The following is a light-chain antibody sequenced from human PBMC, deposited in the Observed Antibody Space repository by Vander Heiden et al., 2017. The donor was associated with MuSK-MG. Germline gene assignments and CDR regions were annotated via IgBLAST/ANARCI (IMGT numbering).Light chain of an antibody. CDR1: QYISSS. Sequence: EIVLTQSPATLSLSPGERAPLSCRASQYISSSLAWYQQKPGQAPRLLIYDTSNRATGIPDRFSGSGSGTDFTLTISSLEPEDLAVYYCQQRRNWPPTFGGGTKVAIK. CDR2: DTS. CDR3: QQRRNWPPT. J-gene: IGKJ4*01. V-gene: IGKV3-11*01.